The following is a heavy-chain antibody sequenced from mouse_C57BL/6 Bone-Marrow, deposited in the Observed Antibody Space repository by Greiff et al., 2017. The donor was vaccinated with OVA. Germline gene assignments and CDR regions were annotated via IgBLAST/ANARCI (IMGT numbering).Heavy chain of an antibody. CDR1: GFTFSSYA. D-gene: IGHD4-1*01. Sequence: EVKLVESGGGLVKPGGSLKLSCAASGFTFSSYAMSWVRQTSEKRLEWVATISDGGSYTYYPDNVKGRFTISRDNAENNLYLQMSNLKSEDTAMYYCARDGYWDDDWGQGTTLTVAS. V-gene: IGHV5-4*01. CDR2: ISDGGSYT. J-gene: IGHJ2*01. CDR3: ARDGYWDDD.